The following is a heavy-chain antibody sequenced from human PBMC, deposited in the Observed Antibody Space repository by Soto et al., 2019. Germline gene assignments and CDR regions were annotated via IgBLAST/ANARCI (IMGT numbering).Heavy chain of an antibody. CDR2: ISYDGSNK. CDR1: GFTFSSYA. J-gene: IGHJ4*02. CDR3: ARDLDGYNLDQNTDY. V-gene: IGHV3-30-3*01. D-gene: IGHD5-12*01. Sequence: QVQLVESGGGVVQPGRSLRLSCAASGFTFSSYAMHWVRQAPGKGLEWVAVISYDGSNKYYADSVKGRFTISRDNSKNTLYLQMNSLRAEDTAVYYCARDLDGYNLDQNTDYWGQGTLVTVSS.